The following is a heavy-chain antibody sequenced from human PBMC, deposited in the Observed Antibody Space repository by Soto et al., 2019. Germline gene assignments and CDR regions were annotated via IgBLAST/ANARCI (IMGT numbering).Heavy chain of an antibody. D-gene: IGHD6-13*01. V-gene: IGHV4-34*01. CDR2: INHRGST. Sequence: SETLSLTCAVYGGSFSGYYWSWIRQPPGKGLEWIGEINHRGSTNYNPSLKSRVTISVDTSKNQFSLKLSSVTAADTAVYYCARAFIAAAGTDAFDIWGQGTMVTVSS. CDR1: GGSFSGYY. J-gene: IGHJ3*02. CDR3: ARAFIAAAGTDAFDI.